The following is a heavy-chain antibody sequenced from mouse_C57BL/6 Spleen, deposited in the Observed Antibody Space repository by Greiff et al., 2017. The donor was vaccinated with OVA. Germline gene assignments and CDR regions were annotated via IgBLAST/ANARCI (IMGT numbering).Heavy chain of an antibody. CDR3: ARNPSITTVVLDY. Sequence: QVQLKESGPGLVQPSQSLSITCTVSGFSLTSYGVHWVRQSPGKGLEWLGVIWSGGSTAYYAAFISSLSISKDNSKSQVFFKMNSLQADDTAIDYCARNPSITTVVLDYWGQGTTLTVSS. CDR1: GFSLTSYG. CDR2: IWSGGST. D-gene: IGHD1-1*01. J-gene: IGHJ2*01. V-gene: IGHV2-2*01.